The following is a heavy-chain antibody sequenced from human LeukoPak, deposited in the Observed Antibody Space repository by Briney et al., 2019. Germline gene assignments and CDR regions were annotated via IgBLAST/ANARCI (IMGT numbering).Heavy chain of an antibody. J-gene: IGHJ4*02. V-gene: IGHV3-53*01. CDR1: GFTFSSNY. Sequence: PGGSLRLSCAASGFTFSSNYMSWVRQAPGKGLEWVSVIYSGGSTYYADSVMGRFTISRDNSKNTLYLQMNSLRAEDTAVYYCASADSSGYRHFDYWGQGTLVTVSS. D-gene: IGHD3-22*01. CDR3: ASADSSGYRHFDY. CDR2: IYSGGST.